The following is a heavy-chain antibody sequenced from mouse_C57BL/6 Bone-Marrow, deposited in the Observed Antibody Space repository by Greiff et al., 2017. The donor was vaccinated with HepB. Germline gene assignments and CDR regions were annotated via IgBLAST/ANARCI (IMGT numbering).Heavy chain of an antibody. CDR1: GYTFTSYW. CDR3: ARSTTVVGRAY. D-gene: IGHD1-1*01. J-gene: IGHJ3*01. CDR2: IYPGSGST. V-gene: IGHV1-55*01. Sequence: QVQLKQPGAELVKPGASVKMSCKASGYTFTSYWITWVKQRPGQGLEWIGDIYPGSGSTNYNEKFKSKATLTVDTSSSTAYMQLSSLTSEDSAVYYCARSTTVVGRAYWGQGTLVTVSA.